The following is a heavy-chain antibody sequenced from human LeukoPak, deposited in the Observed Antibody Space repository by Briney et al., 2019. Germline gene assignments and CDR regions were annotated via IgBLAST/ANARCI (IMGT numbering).Heavy chain of an antibody. CDR1: GFTFSSFG. J-gene: IGHJ4*02. CDR3: ASPTVTTAFYDY. V-gene: IGHV3-30*02. D-gene: IGHD4-11*01. Sequence: GGSLRLSCAASGFTFSSFGMHWVRQVRQAPGKGLEWVAFIRYDGSNKYYADSVKGRFTISRDNSKNTLYLQMNSLRAEDTAVYYCASPTVTTAFYDYWGQGTLVTVSS. CDR2: IRYDGSNK.